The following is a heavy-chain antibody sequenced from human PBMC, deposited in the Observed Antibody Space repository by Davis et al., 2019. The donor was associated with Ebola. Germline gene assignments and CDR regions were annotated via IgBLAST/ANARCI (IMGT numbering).Heavy chain of an antibody. CDR1: GFTFSSYS. CDR2: ISSSSSYI. J-gene: IGHJ5*02. V-gene: IGHV3-21*01. Sequence: GGSLRLSCAASGFTFSSYSMNWVRQAPGKGLEWVSSISSSSSYIYYADSVKGRFTISRDNAKNSLYLQMNSLRAEDTAVYYCARDSEYSSSFSVWFDPWGQGTLVTVSS. D-gene: IGHD6-6*01. CDR3: ARDSEYSSSFSVWFDP.